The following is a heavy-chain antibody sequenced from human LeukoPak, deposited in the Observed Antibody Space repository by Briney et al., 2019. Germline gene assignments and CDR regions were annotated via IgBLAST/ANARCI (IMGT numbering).Heavy chain of an antibody. D-gene: IGHD3-16*02. V-gene: IGHV1-8*01. CDR1: GYTFTSYD. CDR3: ARAPRSWDFDY. Sequence: ASVKVSCKASGYTFTSYDFNWLRQATGQGPEWMGWMNPNSGATGYAQRFQGRVTMTRSASINTAYMELTNLRSEDTAVYYCARAPRSWDFDYWGQGTLVTVSS. CDR2: MNPNSGAT. J-gene: IGHJ4*02.